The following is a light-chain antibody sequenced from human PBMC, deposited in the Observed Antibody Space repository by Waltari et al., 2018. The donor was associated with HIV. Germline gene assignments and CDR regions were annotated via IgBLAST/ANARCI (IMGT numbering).Light chain of an antibody. CDR3: QQYKYWPET. Sequence: VLTQAPSPLSVSLGEGASLPCRASQNVTTKLGWYQQKAGQAPRLLIYDASRRATAIPDRFSGSGSGTEFNLTISRLVFEDVAVYVCQQYKYWPETFGQGTKVEIK. CDR2: DAS. CDR1: QNVTTK. J-gene: IGKJ1*01. V-gene: IGKV3D-15*01.